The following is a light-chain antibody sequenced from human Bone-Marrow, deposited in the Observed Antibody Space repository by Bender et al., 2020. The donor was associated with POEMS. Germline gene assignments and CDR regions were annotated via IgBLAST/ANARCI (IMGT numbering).Light chain of an antibody. J-gene: IGLJ3*02. Sequence: QSVLTQPPSASGTPGQSVIISCSGTDSNFGGNNVNWYQHLPGSAPRLVVYSNYQRPSGVPARFSGSKSGTSASLTISGLQAADEADYYCCSYAPGTTPFWVFGGGTKLTVL. V-gene: IGLV1-44*01. CDR2: SNY. CDR1: DSNFGGNN. CDR3: CSYAPGTTPFWV.